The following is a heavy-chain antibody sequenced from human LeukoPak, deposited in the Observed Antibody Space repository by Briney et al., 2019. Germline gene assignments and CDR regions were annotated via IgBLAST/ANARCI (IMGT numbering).Heavy chain of an antibody. CDR1: GGSISNSLYH. V-gene: IGHV4-39*01. D-gene: IGHD2-15*01. CDR2: VYYRGNT. J-gene: IGHJ4*02. CDR3: ARYLYCSGGSCRYFDY. Sequence: SETLSLTCTVSGGSISNSLYHWGWIRQSPGKGVEWIGLVYYRGNTYYNPSLRSRVTISVDTSHNQFSLKMNSVTAADTAVYYCARYLYCSGGSCRYFDYWGRGNLVTVTA.